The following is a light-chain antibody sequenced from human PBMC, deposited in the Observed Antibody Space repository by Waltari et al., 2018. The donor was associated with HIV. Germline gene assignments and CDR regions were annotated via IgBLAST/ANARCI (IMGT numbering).Light chain of an antibody. CDR1: SSDVGGYKD. Sequence: QSALTQPASVSGSPGQSITISCTRASSDVGGYKDVPWYQHHPGKAPKLMIYDVSERPSGVSNRFSGSKSGNTASLTISGLQAEDEADYYCCSYAGSSTLLFGGGTKVTVL. J-gene: IGLJ3*02. CDR2: DVS. CDR3: CSYAGSSTLL. V-gene: IGLV2-23*02.